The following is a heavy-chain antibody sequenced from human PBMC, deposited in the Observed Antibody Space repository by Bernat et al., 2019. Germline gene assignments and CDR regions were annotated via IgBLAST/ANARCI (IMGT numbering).Heavy chain of an antibody. CDR2: IDWDDDK. J-gene: IGHJ6*03. D-gene: IGHD3-3*01. CDR3: ARSYYDFWSGYPRTHRYYYYYYMDV. Sequence: QVTLRESGPALVKPTQTLTLTCTFSGFSLSTSGMCVSWIRQPPGKALEWLARIDWDDDKYYSTSLKTRLTISKDTSKNQVVLTMTNMDPVDTATYYCARSYYDFWSGYPRTHRYYYYYYMDVWGKGTTVTVSS. CDR1: GFSLSTSGMC. V-gene: IGHV2-70*15.